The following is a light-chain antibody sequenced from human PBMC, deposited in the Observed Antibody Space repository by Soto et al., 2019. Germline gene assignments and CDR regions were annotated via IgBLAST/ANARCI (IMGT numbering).Light chain of an antibody. V-gene: IGKV1-5*03. CDR1: QSIDRW. Sequence: DIQMTQSPSTLSESVGERVTITCRASQSIDRWLAWYQQKPGKAPKLLIYRASSLESGVSSRFSGSGSGTEFTFTISSLQPDDFATYYCQQYKTYTYTFAQGTKLEIK. CDR2: RAS. J-gene: IGKJ2*01. CDR3: QQYKTYTYT.